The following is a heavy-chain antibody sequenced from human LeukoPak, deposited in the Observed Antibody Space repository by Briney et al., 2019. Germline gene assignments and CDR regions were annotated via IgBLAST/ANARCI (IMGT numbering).Heavy chain of an antibody. Sequence: PSETLSLTCTVSGVSISSYYWSWIRQPPGKGLEWIGYIYYCGSTNYNPSLKSRVTISVDTSKNQFSLKLSSVTAADTAVYYCARDLGRYQLLGYYYYGMDVWGQGTTVTVSS. CDR2: IYYCGST. CDR1: GVSISSYY. D-gene: IGHD2-2*01. J-gene: IGHJ6*02. CDR3: ARDLGRYQLLGYYYYGMDV. V-gene: IGHV4-59*01.